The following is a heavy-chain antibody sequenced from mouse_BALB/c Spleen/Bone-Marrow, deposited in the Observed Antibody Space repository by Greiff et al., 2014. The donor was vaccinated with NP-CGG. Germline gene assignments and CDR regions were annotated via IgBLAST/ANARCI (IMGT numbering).Heavy chain of an antibody. J-gene: IGHJ2*01. CDR2: IDTANGNT. D-gene: IGHD1-2*01. CDR3: ARYYYGYYFDY. Sequence: VQLQQSGAELVKPGASVKLSCTASGFNIKDTYMHWVKQRPEQGLEWIGGIDTANGNTKYDPKFQGKATITADTSSNTAYLQLSSLTSEDTAVYYCARYYYGYYFDYWGQGTTLTVSS. V-gene: IGHV14-3*02. CDR1: GFNIKDTY.